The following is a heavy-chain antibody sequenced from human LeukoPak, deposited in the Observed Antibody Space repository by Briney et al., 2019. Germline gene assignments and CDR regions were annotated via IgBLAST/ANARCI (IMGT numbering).Heavy chain of an antibody. J-gene: IGHJ5*02. CDR1: GFTFSTYS. CDR2: INPSSTTI. V-gene: IGHV3-48*02. CDR3: ARDTVNGPFVISLDL. Sequence: PGRSLRLSCAASGFTFSTYSMNWVRQAPGKGLEWVSYINPSSTTIYYADSVKGRFTISRDNAKNSLYLQMNSLRDEDTAVYYCARDTVNGPFVISLDLWGQGVLVTVSS. D-gene: IGHD2-8*01.